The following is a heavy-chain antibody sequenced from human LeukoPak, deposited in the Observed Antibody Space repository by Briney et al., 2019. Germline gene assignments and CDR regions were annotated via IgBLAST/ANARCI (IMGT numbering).Heavy chain of an antibody. Sequence: SQTLSLTCAISGDSFSSNGAYWNWIRPSPSRGLEWLGKTYYRTKWYNDFAVSVKSRITINPDKSKTQSSLQLNSVTPEDTAVYYCARADPSAFDYWGQGTLVTVSS. CDR2: TYYRTKWYN. CDR1: GDSFSSNGAY. CDR3: ARADPSAFDY. V-gene: IGHV6-1*01. J-gene: IGHJ4*02.